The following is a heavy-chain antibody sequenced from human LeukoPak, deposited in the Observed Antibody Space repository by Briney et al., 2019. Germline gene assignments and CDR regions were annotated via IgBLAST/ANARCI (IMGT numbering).Heavy chain of an antibody. CDR3: TTEYSSSWFGY. J-gene: IGHJ5*01. V-gene: IGHV3-15*01. D-gene: IGHD6-13*01. Sequence: AGGSLRLSCAASGFTFSSYAMSWVRQAPGKGLEWVGRIKSRTDGGTTDYTAPVNGRFIISRDDSKNTLYLQMNGLKTEDTAVYFCTTEYSSSWFGYWGQGTLVTVSS. CDR2: IKSRTDGGTT. CDR1: GFTFSSYA.